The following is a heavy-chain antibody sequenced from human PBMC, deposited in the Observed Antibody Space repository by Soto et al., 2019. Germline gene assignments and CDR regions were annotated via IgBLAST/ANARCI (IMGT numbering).Heavy chain of an antibody. Sequence: SETLSLTCIVSGESISSSSHYWGWIRQPPGKGLEWIGSIYYSGRTYYNPSFKSRVTISIDTSKNQFSLKLSSVTATDTAVYYCARQRTTVVTQAYFDHWGQGALVTVSS. CDR1: GESISSSSHY. J-gene: IGHJ4*02. D-gene: IGHD2-21*02. V-gene: IGHV4-39*01. CDR2: IYYSGRT. CDR3: ARQRTTVVTQAYFDH.